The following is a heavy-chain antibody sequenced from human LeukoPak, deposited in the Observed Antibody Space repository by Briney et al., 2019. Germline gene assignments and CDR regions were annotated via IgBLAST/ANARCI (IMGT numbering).Heavy chain of an antibody. Sequence: PWGSLILSCAASGFTFSSYSMNWVRQAPGKGLEWVSSISSSSSYIYYADSVKGRFTISRDNAKNSLYLQMNRLRAEDTAVYYCARHYYDSSGYTPGWFDPWGQGTLVTVSS. CDR1: GFTFSSYS. CDR3: ARHYYDSSGYTPGWFDP. V-gene: IGHV3-21*01. CDR2: ISSSSSYI. D-gene: IGHD3-22*01. J-gene: IGHJ5*02.